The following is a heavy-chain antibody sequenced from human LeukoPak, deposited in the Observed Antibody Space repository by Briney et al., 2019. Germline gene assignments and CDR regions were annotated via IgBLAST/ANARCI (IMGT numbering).Heavy chain of an antibody. D-gene: IGHD6-13*01. CDR1: GSTFSSYA. V-gene: IGHV3-48*04. Sequence: GGSLRLSCAASGSTFSSYAMSWVRQAPGKGLEWVSYISSSGSTIYYADSVKGRFTISRDNAKNSLYLQMNSLRAEDTALYYCAKDSYSSSWSPGDAFDIWGQGTMVTVSS. J-gene: IGHJ3*02. CDR3: AKDSYSSSWSPGDAFDI. CDR2: ISSSGSTI.